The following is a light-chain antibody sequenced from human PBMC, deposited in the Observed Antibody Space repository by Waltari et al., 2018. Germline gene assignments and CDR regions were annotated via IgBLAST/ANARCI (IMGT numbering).Light chain of an antibody. CDR3: QERSNWPGGS. CDR2: DAS. V-gene: IGKV3-11*01. CDR1: QSVNSH. Sequence: EIVLTQSPAILSLSPGESATLSCRASQSVNSHLAWYQQKPGQAPRLLIYDASNRATGIPARFVGTGSGTDFTLTITRLEPEDFAVYYCQERSNWPGGSFGGGTKVEIK. J-gene: IGKJ4*01.